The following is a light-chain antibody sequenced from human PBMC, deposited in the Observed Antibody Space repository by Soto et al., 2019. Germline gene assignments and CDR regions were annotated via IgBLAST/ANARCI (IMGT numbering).Light chain of an antibody. Sequence: QSVLTQPPSVSGAPGQGVTISCTGSSSNIGAGYDVHWYQQLPGAAPKLLIFGNDNRPSGVPDRFSGSRSGTSASLAITGLQAEDEADYYCQSYDRSLSGSVLGAGTKVTVL. CDR1: SSNIGAGYD. CDR2: GND. CDR3: QSYDRSLSGSV. J-gene: IGLJ1*01. V-gene: IGLV1-40*01.